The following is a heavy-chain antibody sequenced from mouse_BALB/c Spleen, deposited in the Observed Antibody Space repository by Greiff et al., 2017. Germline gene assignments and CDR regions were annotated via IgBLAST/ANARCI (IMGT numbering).Heavy chain of an antibody. J-gene: IGHJ4*01. D-gene: IGHD2-1*01. Sequence: VQLKESGAELVRSGASVKLSCTASGFNIKDYYMHWVKQRPEQGLEWIGWIDPENGDTEYAPKFQGKATMTADTSSNTAYLQLSSLTSEDTAVYYCNGGGNMDYWGQGTSVTVSS. CDR3: NGGGNMDY. CDR2: IDPENGDT. CDR1: GFNIKDYY. V-gene: IGHV14-4*02.